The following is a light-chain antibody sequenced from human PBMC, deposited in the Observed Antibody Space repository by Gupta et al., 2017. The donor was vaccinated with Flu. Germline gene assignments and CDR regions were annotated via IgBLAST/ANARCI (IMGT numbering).Light chain of an antibody. J-gene: IGKJ2*01. CDR2: GAS. Sequence: LSLSPGERATLSCRASQSVSSSYLAWYQQKPGQAPRLLIYGASSRATGITDRFSGSGAGTDFTLTISRREPEDFAVYYCQQYGSSPPTYTFGQGTKLEIK. CDR3: QQYGSSPPTYT. CDR1: QSVSSSY. V-gene: IGKV3-20*01.